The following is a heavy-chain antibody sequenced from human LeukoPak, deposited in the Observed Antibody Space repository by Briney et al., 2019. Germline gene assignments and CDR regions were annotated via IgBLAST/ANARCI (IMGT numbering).Heavy chain of an antibody. V-gene: IGHV3-7*01. CDR2: IKQDGSEK. J-gene: IGHJ4*02. Sequence: PGGSLRLSCAASGFTFSIYWMSWVRQAPGKGLECVANIKQDGSEKYYVDSVKGRFTISRDNAKNSLFLQMNSLRAEETAVYYCARVVGGSGSYSYFDYWGQGTLVTVSS. CDR3: ARVVGGSGSYSYFDY. D-gene: IGHD3-10*01. CDR1: GFTFSIYW.